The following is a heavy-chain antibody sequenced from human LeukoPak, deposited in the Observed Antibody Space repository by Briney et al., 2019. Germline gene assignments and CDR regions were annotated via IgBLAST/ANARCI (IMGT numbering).Heavy chain of an antibody. CDR2: ISSSGGYI. Sequence: GGSLRLSCVASGFDFSDYGVNWVRQAPGKGLEFVSSISSSGGYIYHAESLKGRFTMSRDNAENSVYLQMNSLSVEDTAVYFCVRDHYGNSGYLLWGQGTLVTVSS. D-gene: IGHD2-2*03. J-gene: IGHJ1*01. V-gene: IGHV3-21*01. CDR3: VRDHYGNSGYLL. CDR1: GFDFSDYG.